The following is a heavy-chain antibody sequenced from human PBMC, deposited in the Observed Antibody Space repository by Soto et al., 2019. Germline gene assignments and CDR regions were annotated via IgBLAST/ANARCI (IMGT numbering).Heavy chain of an antibody. V-gene: IGHV1-69*02. CDR2: IIPILGIA. CDR1: GGTFSSYT. D-gene: IGHD2-2*01. CDR3: ASSRGYCSSTSCPGGFDP. Sequence: QVQLVQSGAEVKKPGSSVKVSCKASGGTFSSYTISWVRQAPGQGLEWMGRIIPILGIANYAQKFQGRVTITADKSPSTAYMELSSLRSEDTAVYYCASSRGYCSSTSCPGGFDPGGQGTLVTVSS. J-gene: IGHJ5*02.